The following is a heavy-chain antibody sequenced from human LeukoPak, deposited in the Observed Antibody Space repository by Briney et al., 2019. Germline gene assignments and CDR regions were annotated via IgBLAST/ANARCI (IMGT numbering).Heavy chain of an antibody. CDR3: ARGPYDYVWGSYRKTAYYYYYGMDV. Sequence: GASVKVSCKASGYTFTGYYMHWVRQAPGQGLGWMGRINPNSGGTNYAQKFQGRVTMARDTSISTAYMELSRLRSDDTAVYYCARGPYDYVWGSYRKTAYYYYYGMDVWGQGTTVTVSS. D-gene: IGHD3-16*02. CDR2: INPNSGGT. CDR1: GYTFTGYY. V-gene: IGHV1-2*06. J-gene: IGHJ6*02.